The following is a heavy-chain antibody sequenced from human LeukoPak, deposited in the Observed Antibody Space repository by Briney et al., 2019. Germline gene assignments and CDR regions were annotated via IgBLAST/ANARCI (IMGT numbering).Heavy chain of an antibody. J-gene: IGHJ4*02. CDR2: IYYSGST. CDR1: GGSISSYY. CDR3: ASVPIAVAGIVWGEPPGYFDY. D-gene: IGHD6-19*01. V-gene: IGHV4-59*08. Sequence: SETLSLTCTVSGGSISSYYWSWIRQPPGKGLEWIGYIYYSGSTNYNPSLKSRVTISVDTSKNQFSLKLSSVTAADTAVYYCASVPIAVAGIVWGEPPGYFDYWGQGTLVTVSS.